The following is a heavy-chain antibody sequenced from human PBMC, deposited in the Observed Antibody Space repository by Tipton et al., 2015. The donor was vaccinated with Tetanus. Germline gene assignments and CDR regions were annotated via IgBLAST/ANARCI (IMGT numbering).Heavy chain of an antibody. Sequence: GLVKPSETLSLSCSVSGDSISSFYWTWIRQPAGKGLEWIGRIYTSGSTNYNPSLKSRVIMSVDTSRRQFSLKLNSVTAADTAVYYCARGWGSSWYYFDYWARESWSPSPQ. J-gene: IGHJ4*02. CDR2: IYTSGST. V-gene: IGHV4-4*07. D-gene: IGHD6-13*01. CDR3: ARGWGSSWYYFDY. CDR1: GDSISSFY.